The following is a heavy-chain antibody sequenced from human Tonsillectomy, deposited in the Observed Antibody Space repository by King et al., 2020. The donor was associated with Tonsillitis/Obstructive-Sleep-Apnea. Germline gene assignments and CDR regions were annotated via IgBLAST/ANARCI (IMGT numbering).Heavy chain of an antibody. Sequence: QLVQSGAEVKKPGASVKVSCKASGYTFPGYYMHWVRQAPGQGLEWMGWINPNSGGTKYAQKFQGRVTMTRDSSISTAYMELRRLRSDDTAVYYCARGELWFGDVWGQGPTVTVSS. V-gene: IGHV1-2*02. CDR3: ARGELWFGDV. D-gene: IGHD3-10*01. CDR1: GYTFPGYY. CDR2: INPNSGGT. J-gene: IGHJ6*02.